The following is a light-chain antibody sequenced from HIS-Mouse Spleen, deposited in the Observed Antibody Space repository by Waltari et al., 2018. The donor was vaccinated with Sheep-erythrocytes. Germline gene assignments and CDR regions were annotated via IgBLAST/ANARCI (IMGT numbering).Light chain of an antibody. J-gene: IGKJ2*01. Sequence: IQLTQSPSFLSASVGERVTIPCRASQGISSYLAWYQQKPGKAPKLLNYAASTLHSGVPSRFSGSGSGTEFTLTISSLQPEDFATYYCQQLNSYPHTFGQGTKLEIK. CDR3: QQLNSYPHT. V-gene: IGKV1-9*01. CDR2: AAS. CDR1: QGISSY.